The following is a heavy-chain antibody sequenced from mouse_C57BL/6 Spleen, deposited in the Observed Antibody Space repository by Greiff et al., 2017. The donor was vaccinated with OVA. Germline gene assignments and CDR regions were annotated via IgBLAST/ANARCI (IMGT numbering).Heavy chain of an antibody. D-gene: IGHD1-3*01. CDR1: GFTFSSYA. Sequence: EVKLMESGEGLVKPGGSLKLSCAASGFTFSSYAMSWVRQTPEKRLEWVAYISSGGDYIYYADTVKGRFTISRDNARNTLYLQMSSLKSEDTAMYYCTRDRTNQYYFDYWGQGTTLTVSS. CDR3: TRDRTNQYYFDY. CDR2: ISSGGDYI. J-gene: IGHJ2*01. V-gene: IGHV5-9-1*02.